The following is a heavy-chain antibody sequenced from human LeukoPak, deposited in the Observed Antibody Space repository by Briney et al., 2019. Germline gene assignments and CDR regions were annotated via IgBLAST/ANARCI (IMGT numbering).Heavy chain of an antibody. V-gene: IGHV4-39*07. D-gene: IGHD3-22*01. Sequence: SETLSLTCTVSGDSISSVSYYWGWIRQPPGKGLAWIGSIYYSGSTYYNPSLKSRVTISVDRSKNLFSLRLSSVTAADTAMYYCARTFLYYYDSSGPRGAFDFWGQGTMVTVSS. CDR1: GDSISSVSYY. CDR2: IYYSGST. CDR3: ARTFLYYYDSSGPRGAFDF. J-gene: IGHJ3*01.